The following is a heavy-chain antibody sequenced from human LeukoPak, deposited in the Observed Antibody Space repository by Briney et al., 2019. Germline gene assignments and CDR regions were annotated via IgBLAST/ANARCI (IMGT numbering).Heavy chain of an antibody. CDR1: GFTFSSYG. Sequence: QTGGSLRLSCAASGFTFSSYGMHWVRQAPGKGLEWVAVIWYDGSNKYYADSVKGRFTISRDNSKNTLYLQMNSLRAEDTAVYYCARKRIKGGHAFDIWGQGTMVTVSS. V-gene: IGHV3-33*01. J-gene: IGHJ3*02. CDR2: IWYDGSNK. CDR3: ARKRIKGGHAFDI. D-gene: IGHD1-26*01.